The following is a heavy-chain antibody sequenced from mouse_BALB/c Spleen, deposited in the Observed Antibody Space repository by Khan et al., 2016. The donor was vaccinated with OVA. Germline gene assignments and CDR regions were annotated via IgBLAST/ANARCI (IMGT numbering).Heavy chain of an antibody. Sequence: EVELVESGGGLVQPGGSLRLSCATSGFTFTDYYMSRVRQPPGKALEWLGFIRNKAKGYTTEYSAPVKGRFTISRVNSQSIVSLQMNTLWGEDSATYYGARETVVDIYWYLDVWGAGTTVTVSS. CDR2: IRNKAKGYTT. D-gene: IGHD1-1*01. CDR1: GFTFTDYY. CDR3: ARETVVDIYWYLDV. J-gene: IGHJ1*01. V-gene: IGHV7-3*02.